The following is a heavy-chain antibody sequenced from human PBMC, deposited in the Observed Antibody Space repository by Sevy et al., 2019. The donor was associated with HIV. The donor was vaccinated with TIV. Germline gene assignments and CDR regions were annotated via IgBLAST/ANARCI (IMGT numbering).Heavy chain of an antibody. CDR1: GGSISSYY. V-gene: IGHV4-59*01. CDR3: ARDSTYCSSTSCYGEGFDP. Sequence: SETLSLTCTVSGGSISSYYWSWIRQPPGKGLEWIGYIYYSGSTNYNPSLKSRVTISVDTSKNQFSLKLSSVTAADTAVYYWARDSTYCSSTSCYGEGFDPWGQGTLVTVSS. D-gene: IGHD2-2*01. CDR2: IYYSGST. J-gene: IGHJ5*02.